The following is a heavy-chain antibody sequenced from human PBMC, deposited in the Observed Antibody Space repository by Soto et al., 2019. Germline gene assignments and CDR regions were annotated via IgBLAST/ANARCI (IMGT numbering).Heavy chain of an antibody. J-gene: IGHJ6*02. V-gene: IGHV5-51*01. CDR1: GYNFAGYW. Sequence: GESLKISCKGSGYNFAGYWIAWVRQMPGKGLEWVGVIYPGDSDTGYSPSFRGQVTISADKSISHVYLQWSSLKASDTAMYYCARNRLRQYYYGMDVWGQGTTVTVSS. CDR2: IYPGDSDT. D-gene: IGHD3-10*01. CDR3: ARNRLRQYYYGMDV.